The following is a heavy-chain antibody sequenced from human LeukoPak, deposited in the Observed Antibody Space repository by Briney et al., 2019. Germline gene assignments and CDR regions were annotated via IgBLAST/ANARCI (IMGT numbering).Heavy chain of an antibody. CDR3: ARRKGYCSGGSCHGWFDP. Sequence: SETLSLTCTVSGGSISGYYWSWIRQPPGKGLEWIGYIHYSGETNYNPSLSSRVTIAMDTSKNQFSLNLRSVTAADTAVYYCARRKGYCSGGSCHGWFDPWGQGTLVTVSS. V-gene: IGHV4-59*08. CDR2: IHYSGET. CDR1: GGSISGYY. J-gene: IGHJ5*02. D-gene: IGHD2-15*01.